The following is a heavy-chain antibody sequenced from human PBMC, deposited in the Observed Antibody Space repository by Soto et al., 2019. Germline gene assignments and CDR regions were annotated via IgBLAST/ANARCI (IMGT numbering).Heavy chain of an antibody. CDR1: GYTFTSYG. D-gene: IGHD3-10*01. CDR3: ATYDYGSGRQDYYGMDV. Sequence: QVQLVQSGAEVKKPGASVKVSCKASGYTFTSYGISWVRQAPGQGLEWMGWISAYNGNTNYAQKLQGRVTMTTETSTSTAYMGLRSLGSDDTAVYYCATYDYGSGRQDYYGMDVWGQGTTVTVSS. J-gene: IGHJ6*02. V-gene: IGHV1-18*01. CDR2: ISAYNGNT.